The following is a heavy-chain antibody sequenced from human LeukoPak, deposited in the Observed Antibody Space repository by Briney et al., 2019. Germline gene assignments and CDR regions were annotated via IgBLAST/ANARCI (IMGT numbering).Heavy chain of an antibody. V-gene: IGHV4-59*01. J-gene: IGHJ5*02. Sequence: PSETLSLTCTVSGGSISSYYWSWIRQPPGKGLEWIGYIYFSGSTNYNPSLKSRVTISVDMSKNQFSLKLSSVTAADTAVYYCATGQTGKGPWGQGTLVTVSS. CDR3: ATGQTGKGP. CDR2: IYFSGST. D-gene: IGHD3-10*01. CDR1: GGSISSYY.